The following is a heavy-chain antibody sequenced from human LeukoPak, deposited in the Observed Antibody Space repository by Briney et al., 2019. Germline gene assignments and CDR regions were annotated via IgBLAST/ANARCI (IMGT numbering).Heavy chain of an antibody. V-gene: IGHV1-2*02. CDR1: GYTFTGYY. CDR2: INPNSGDT. D-gene: IGHD3-10*01. Sequence: ASVKVSCKASGYTFTGYYMHWVRQAPGQGLEWMGWINPNSGDTNYAQKFQGRVTMTRDTSINTAYMELSRLRSDDTAVYYCAGDMVRGVILRRVLEYWGQGTLVTVSS. CDR3: AGDMVRGVILRRVLEY. J-gene: IGHJ4*02.